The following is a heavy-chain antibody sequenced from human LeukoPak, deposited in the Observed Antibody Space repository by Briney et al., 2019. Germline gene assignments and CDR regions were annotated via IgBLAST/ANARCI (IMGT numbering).Heavy chain of an antibody. CDR2: IYYSGSI. D-gene: IGHD3-22*01. CDR3: AREFYYNDTGYIDY. V-gene: IGHV4-59*01. J-gene: IGHJ4*02. CDR1: DGSISNYY. Sequence: SETLSLTCTVSDGSISNYYWSWIRQPPGKAVEWIGHIYYSGSINYNPSLKSRVTISVDTSKNQFSLKLSSVTAADTAVYYCAREFYYNDTGYIDYWGQGTLVTVSS.